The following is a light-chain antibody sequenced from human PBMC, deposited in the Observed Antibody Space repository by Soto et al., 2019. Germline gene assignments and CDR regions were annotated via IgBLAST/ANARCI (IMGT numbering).Light chain of an antibody. CDR3: QQTYSTPQT. CDR1: QTISNY. CDR2: AAS. Sequence: DIQMTQSPSSLSASVGDRVTITCRASQTISNYLNWYQQKPGKAPKLLIYAASNLQSGVPSRFSGSGSGTDFTLTISSLQPEDFATYSCQQTYSTPQTFGQGTKVEI. J-gene: IGKJ1*01. V-gene: IGKV1-39*01.